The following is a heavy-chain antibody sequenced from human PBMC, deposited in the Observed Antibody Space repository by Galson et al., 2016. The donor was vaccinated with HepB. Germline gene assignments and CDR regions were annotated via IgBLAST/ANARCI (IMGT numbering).Heavy chain of an antibody. D-gene: IGHD1-26*01. CDR2: IYHSGST. Sequence: SETLSLTCAVSGGSTSSSNWWNWVRQPPGKGLEWIGEIYHSGSTNYKSSLKSRVTISLDTSKNQFSLKLYSVTAADTAVYYCARDWGRGSGGGMDVWGQGTTVTVSS. J-gene: IGHJ6*02. V-gene: IGHV4-4*02. CDR3: ARDWGRGSGGGMDV. CDR1: GGSTSSSNW.